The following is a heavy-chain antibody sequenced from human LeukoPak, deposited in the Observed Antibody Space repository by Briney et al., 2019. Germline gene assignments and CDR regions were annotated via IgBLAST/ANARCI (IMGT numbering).Heavy chain of an antibody. V-gene: IGHV4-30-2*01. J-gene: IGHJ4*02. CDR3: ARSPPLGVDY. Sequence: SETLSLTCAVSGGSISSGGYYWSWIRQPPLKGLEWIGAIYQSGSTYYNPSPKGRVTISVDRSKNQFSLKLSSVTAADTAVYYCARSPPLGVDYWGQGTLVTVSS. D-gene: IGHD3-16*01. CDR1: GGSISSGGYY. CDR2: IYQSGST.